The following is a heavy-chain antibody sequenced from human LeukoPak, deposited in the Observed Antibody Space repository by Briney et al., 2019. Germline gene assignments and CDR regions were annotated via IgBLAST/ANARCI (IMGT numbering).Heavy chain of an antibody. CDR2: ISYDGSNK. V-gene: IGHV3-30-3*01. Sequence: GRSLRLSCAASGFTFSSYAMHWVRQAPGMGLEWVAVISYDGSNKYYADSVKGRFTISRDNSKNTLYLQMNSLRAEDTAVYYCARDVWELQAPDYWGQGTLVTVSS. CDR3: ARDVWELQAPDY. J-gene: IGHJ4*02. D-gene: IGHD1-26*01. CDR1: GFTFSSYA.